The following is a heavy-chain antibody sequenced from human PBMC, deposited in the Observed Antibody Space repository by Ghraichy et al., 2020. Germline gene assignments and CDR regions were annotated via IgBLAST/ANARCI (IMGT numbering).Heavy chain of an antibody. J-gene: IGHJ6*02. CDR2: IKQDGSQK. CDR1: GFTFSDYW. D-gene: IGHD3-10*01. CDR3: SRDIQGSRYYGMDV. V-gene: IGHV3-7*01. Sequence: GGSLRLSCAASGFTFSDYWMSWVRQAPGKGLEWVANIKQDGSQKYYVDFVKGQFTISRDNAKNSLYLQMNSLRAEDTAVYYCSRDIQGSRYYGMDVWGQGTTVTVSS.